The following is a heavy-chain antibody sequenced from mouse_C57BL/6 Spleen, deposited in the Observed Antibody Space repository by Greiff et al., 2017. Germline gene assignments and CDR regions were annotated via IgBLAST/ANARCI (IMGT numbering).Heavy chain of an antibody. D-gene: IGHD2-4*01. CDR1: GFNIKDYY. J-gene: IGHJ3*01. V-gene: IGHV14-1*01. Sequence: VQLQQSGAELVRPGASVKLSCTASGFNIKDYYMHWVKQRPEQGLEWIGRIDPEDGDTEYAPKFQGKATMTADTSSNTAYLQLSSLTSEDTSVYYCTGEDYDGAAYWGQGTLVTVSA. CDR3: TGEDYDGAAY. CDR2: IDPEDGDT.